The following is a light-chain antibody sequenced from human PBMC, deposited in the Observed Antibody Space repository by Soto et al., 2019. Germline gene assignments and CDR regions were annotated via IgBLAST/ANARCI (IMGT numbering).Light chain of an antibody. Sequence: DIQMTQSPSTLSASVGDRVTITCRASQSISTWLAWYQQKPGRAPRLLIYDGSNWESGVPSRFSGTGSETEFTPTITSLQPEDFAIYYCQQYDSTRTFGQGTKVDIK. CDR2: DGS. J-gene: IGKJ1*01. CDR3: QQYDSTRT. CDR1: QSISTW. V-gene: IGKV1-5*01.